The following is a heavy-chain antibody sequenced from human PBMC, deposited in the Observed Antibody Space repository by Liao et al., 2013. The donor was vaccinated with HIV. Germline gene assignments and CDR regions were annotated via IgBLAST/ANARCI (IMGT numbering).Heavy chain of an antibody. Sequence: QVQLQQWGAGLLKPSETLSLTCAVYGGSFSGYYWSWIRQPPGKGLEWIGRIYTSGSTNYNPSLKSRVTMSVDTSKNQFSLKLSSVTAADTAVYYCARGGRRALLGGFPQRYWGQGTLVTVSS. CDR1: GGSFSGYY. CDR2: IYTSGST. CDR3: ARGGRRALLGGFPQRY. D-gene: IGHD2-15*01. V-gene: IGHV4-59*10. J-gene: IGHJ4*02.